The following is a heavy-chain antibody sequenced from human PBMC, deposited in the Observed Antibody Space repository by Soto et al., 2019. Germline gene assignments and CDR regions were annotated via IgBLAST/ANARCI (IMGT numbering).Heavy chain of an antibody. CDR1: GFTFADYA. D-gene: IGHD3-3*01. J-gene: IGHJ5*01. Sequence: GGSLRLSCVASGFTFADYAMHWVRRIPGKGLEWVAVISYSGDRQYYAESVKGRFTISRDNSKKTLYLQMFSLTSEDSAVFYCARTPVPTITDRYNWLDSSGPGTKATGST. CDR3: ARTPVPTITDRYNWLDS. CDR2: ISYSGDRQ. V-gene: IGHV3-30*01.